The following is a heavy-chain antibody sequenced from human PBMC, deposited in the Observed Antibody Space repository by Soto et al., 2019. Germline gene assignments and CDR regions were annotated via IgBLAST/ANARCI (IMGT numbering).Heavy chain of an antibody. V-gene: IGHV4-34*01. J-gene: IGHJ4*02. Sequence: QVQLQQWGAGLLKPSETLSLTCAVYGGSFSGYYWSWIRQPPGKGLECIGEINHSGSTNYNPSLKSRVTISVDTSKNQFSLKLSSVTAADTAVYYCARASMVRGVIRFGVYGYWGQGTLVTVSS. CDR3: ARASMVRGVIRFGVYGY. CDR2: INHSGST. D-gene: IGHD3-10*01. CDR1: GGSFSGYY.